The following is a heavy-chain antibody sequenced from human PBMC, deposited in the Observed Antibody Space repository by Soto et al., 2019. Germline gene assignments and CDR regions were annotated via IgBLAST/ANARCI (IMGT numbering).Heavy chain of an antibody. CDR3: ARDSVVVRGVIPTGGWLDP. CDR2: ISAYNGNT. Sequence: ASVKVSCKASGYTFTSYGISWVRQAPGQGLEWMGWISAYNGNTNYAQKLQGRVTMTTDTSTSTAYMELRSLRSDDTAVYYCARDSVVVRGVIPTGGWLDPWGQGTLVTVSS. CDR1: GYTFTSYG. J-gene: IGHJ5*02. D-gene: IGHD3-10*01. V-gene: IGHV1-18*01.